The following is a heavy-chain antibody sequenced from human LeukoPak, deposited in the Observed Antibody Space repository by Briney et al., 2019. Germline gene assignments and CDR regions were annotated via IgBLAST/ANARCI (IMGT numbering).Heavy chain of an antibody. Sequence: SETLSLTCAVYGGSFSGYYWSWIRQPPGKGLEWIGEINHSGSTNYNPSLKSRVTISVDTSKNQFSLKLSSVTAADTAVYYCARAREENWFDPWGQGTLVTVSS. V-gene: IGHV4-34*01. J-gene: IGHJ5*02. CDR3: ARAREENWFDP. CDR2: INHSGST. CDR1: GGSFSGYY.